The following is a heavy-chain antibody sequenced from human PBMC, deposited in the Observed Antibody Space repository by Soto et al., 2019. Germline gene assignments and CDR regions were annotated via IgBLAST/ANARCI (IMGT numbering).Heavy chain of an antibody. Sequence: SETLSLTCAVYGGSFSGYYWSWIRQPPGKGLEWIGEINHSGSTNYNPSLKSRVTISVDTSKNQFSLKLSSVTAADTAVYYCARYGYCSGGSCYRPRPFDYWGQGTLVTVSS. CDR3: ARYGYCSGGSCYRPRPFDY. CDR1: GGSFSGYY. D-gene: IGHD2-15*01. V-gene: IGHV4-34*01. CDR2: INHSGST. J-gene: IGHJ4*02.